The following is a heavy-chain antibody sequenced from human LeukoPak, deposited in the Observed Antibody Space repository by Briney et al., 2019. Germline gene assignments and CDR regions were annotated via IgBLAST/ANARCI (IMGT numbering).Heavy chain of an antibody. J-gene: IGHJ4*02. D-gene: IGHD6-13*01. CDR3: AAVCPHAAGTPREKYYFDY. Sequence: SVKVSCKASGFTFTSSAMQWVRQARGQRLEWIGWIVVCSGNTNYAQKFQERVTITRDMSTSTAYMELSSLRSEDTAVYYCAAVCPHAAGTPREKYYFDYWGQGTLVTVSS. CDR2: IVVCSGNT. CDR1: GFTFTSSA. V-gene: IGHV1-58*02.